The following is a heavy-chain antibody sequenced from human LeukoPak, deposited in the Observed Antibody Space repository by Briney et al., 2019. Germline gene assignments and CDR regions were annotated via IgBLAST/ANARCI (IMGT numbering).Heavy chain of an antibody. CDR1: GGTFSSYA. J-gene: IGHJ5*02. CDR3: ARERGDSPSFDP. D-gene: IGHD5-24*01. CDR2: IIPILGIA. V-gene: IGHV1-69*04. Sequence: SVKVSCKASGGTFSSYAISWVRQAPGQGLEWMGRIIPILGIANYAQKFQGRVTITADKSTSTAYMELSSLRSEDTAVYYCARERGDSPSFDPWGQGTLVTVSS.